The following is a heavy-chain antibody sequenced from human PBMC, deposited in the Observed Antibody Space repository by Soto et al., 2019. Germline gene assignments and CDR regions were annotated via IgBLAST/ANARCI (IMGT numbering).Heavy chain of an antibody. D-gene: IGHD6-19*01. CDR3: ARDRGRAVAGSDY. J-gene: IGHJ4*02. V-gene: IGHV3-33*01. CDR2: IWYDGTNK. Sequence: QVQLVESGGGVVQPGRSLSLSCAASGFTFSNYGMHWVRQAPGKGLEWVAVIWYDGTNKYYGDSVKGRFTISRDNSKNTAYLQMSSPRDEETAVYYCARDRGRAVAGSDYWGQGTLVTVSS. CDR1: GFTFSNYG.